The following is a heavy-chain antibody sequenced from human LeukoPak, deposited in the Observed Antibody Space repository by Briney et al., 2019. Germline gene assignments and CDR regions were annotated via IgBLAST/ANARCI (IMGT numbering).Heavy chain of an antibody. CDR3: ARVYYDSSGYRRYYFDY. V-gene: IGHV4-34*01. Sequence: SETLSLTCAVYGGSFSGYYWSWIRQPPGKGLAWIGEINHSGSTNYNPSLKSRVTISVDTSKNQFSLKLSSVTAADTAVYYCARVYYDSSGYRRYYFDYWGQGTLVSVAS. CDR2: INHSGST. J-gene: IGHJ4*02. D-gene: IGHD3-22*01. CDR1: GGSFSGYY.